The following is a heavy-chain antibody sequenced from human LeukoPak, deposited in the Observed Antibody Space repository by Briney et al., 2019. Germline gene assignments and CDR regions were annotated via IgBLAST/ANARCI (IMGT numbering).Heavy chain of an antibody. D-gene: IGHD3-3*01. CDR2: INPNSGGT. V-gene: IGHV1-2*04. J-gene: IGHJ4*02. CDR1: GYTFTGYY. Sequence: ASMKVSCKASGYTFTGYYMHWVRQAPGQGLEWMGWINPNSGGTNYAQKFQGWVTMTRDTSISTAYMELSRLRSDDTAVYYCARGVPYDFWSGYYTCYFDYWGQGTLVTVSS. CDR3: ARGVPYDFWSGYYTCYFDY.